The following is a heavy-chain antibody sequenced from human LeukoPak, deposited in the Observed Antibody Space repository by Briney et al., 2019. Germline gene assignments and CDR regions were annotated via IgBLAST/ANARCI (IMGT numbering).Heavy chain of an antibody. CDR3: ARGCSGGGCYSAPLER. CDR1: GFTFSSYS. CDR2: ISSSSSYI. J-gene: IGHJ4*02. V-gene: IGHV3-21*01. D-gene: IGHD2-15*01. Sequence: GGSLRLSCAASGFTFSSYSMNWVRQAPGKGLEWVSSISSSSSYIYYADSVKGRFTISRDNAKNSLYLQMNSLRAEDTAVYYCARGCSGGGCYSAPLERWGQGTLVTVSS.